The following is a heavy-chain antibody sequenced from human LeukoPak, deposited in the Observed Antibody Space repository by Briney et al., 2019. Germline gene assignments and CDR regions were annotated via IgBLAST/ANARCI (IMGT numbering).Heavy chain of an antibody. CDR2: INNSGST. Sequence: PQTLSLTCAVYGGSFSGYYWSWIRQPPGKGLEWIGEINNSGSTNYNPSLKSRVTISVDTSKNQSSLKLSSVAAADTAVYYCARRKKVGARKLRTDYFNEWGQGTLVTVSS. CDR1: GGSFSGYY. CDR3: ARRKKVGARKLRTDYFNE. J-gene: IGHJ4*02. D-gene: IGHD1-26*01. V-gene: IGHV4-34*01.